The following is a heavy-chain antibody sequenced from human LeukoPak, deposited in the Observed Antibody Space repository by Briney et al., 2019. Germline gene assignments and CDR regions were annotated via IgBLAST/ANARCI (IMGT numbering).Heavy chain of an antibody. J-gene: IGHJ4*02. V-gene: IGHV3-21*01. CDR2: ISSSSSYI. CDR1: GFTFSTYI. Sequence: GGSLRLSCAASGFTFSTYIMNWVRQAPGKGLEWVSSISSSSSYIYYADSVKGRFTISRDDAKNSLYLQMNSLRAEDTAVYYCARGSAARPLDYWGQGTLVTVSS. D-gene: IGHD6-6*01. CDR3: ARGSAARPLDY.